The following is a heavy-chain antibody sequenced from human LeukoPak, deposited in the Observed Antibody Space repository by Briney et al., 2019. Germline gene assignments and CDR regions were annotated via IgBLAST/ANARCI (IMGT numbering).Heavy chain of an antibody. V-gene: IGHV4-34*01. CDR3: ARSGASDCGMDV. CDR2: INHSGST. D-gene: IGHD1-26*01. Sequence: PSETLSLTCAVYGGSFSGYYWSWIRQPPGKGLEWIGEINHSGSTNYNPSLKSRVTISVDTSKNQFSLKLSSVTAADTAVYYCARSGASDCGMDVWGQGTTVTVSS. CDR1: GGSFSGYY. J-gene: IGHJ6*02.